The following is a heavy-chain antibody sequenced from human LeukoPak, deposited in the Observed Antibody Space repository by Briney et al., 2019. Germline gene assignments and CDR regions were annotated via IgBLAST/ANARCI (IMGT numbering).Heavy chain of an antibody. CDR3: AKGARSSSGYTTD. Sequence: PGGSLRLSCAASGFTFTNYWMTWVRQAPGKRLEWLADIKPDETEKYYIDSVKGRFTISRDNAKNSLFLQMNSLRAEDTAVYYCAKGARSSSGYTTDWGQGILVTVSS. CDR1: GFTFTNYW. V-gene: IGHV3-7*01. CDR2: IKPDETEK. J-gene: IGHJ4*02. D-gene: IGHD3-22*01.